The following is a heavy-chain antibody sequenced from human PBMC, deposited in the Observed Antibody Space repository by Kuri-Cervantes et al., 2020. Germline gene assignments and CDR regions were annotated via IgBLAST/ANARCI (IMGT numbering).Heavy chain of an antibody. CDR3: AKVGDTDLNDY. CDR2: ISYDGSNK. J-gene: IGHJ4*02. D-gene: IGHD3-10*01. CDR1: GFTFSSYA. V-gene: IGHV3-30-3*01. Sequence: GESLKISCAASGFTFSSYAMHWVRQAPGKGLEWVAVISYDGSNKYYADSVKGRFTISRDNSKNTLYLQMNSLRAEDTAVYYCAKVGDTDLNDYWGQGT.